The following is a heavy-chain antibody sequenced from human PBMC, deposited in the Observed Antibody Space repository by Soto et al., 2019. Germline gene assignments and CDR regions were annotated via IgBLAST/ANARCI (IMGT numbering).Heavy chain of an antibody. V-gene: IGHV1-69*13. J-gene: IGHJ6*02. Sequence: GAPGKVSWKAPGGTFSRYGISWGRQAPGQRLEWVGGIIPIFGTANYAQKFQGRVTITADESTSTGYMELSSLRSEDTAVYYCARSQGGSSSLDIYYYYYYGMDVWGQGTTVTVSS. CDR1: GGTFSRYG. CDR3: ARSQGGSSSLDIYYYYYYGMDV. CDR2: IIPIFGTA. D-gene: IGHD2-15*01.